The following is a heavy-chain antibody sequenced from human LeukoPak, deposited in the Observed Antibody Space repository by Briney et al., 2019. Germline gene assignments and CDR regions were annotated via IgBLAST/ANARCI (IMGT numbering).Heavy chain of an antibody. CDR3: ARAIGITIFGVVTPTHFDY. V-gene: IGHV1-2*02. CDR2: INPNSGGT. D-gene: IGHD3-3*01. J-gene: IGHJ4*02. Sequence: GASVKVSCKASGYTFTGYYMHWVRQAPGQGLEWMGWINPNSGGTNYAQKFQGRVTMTRDTSISTAYMELSRLRSDDTAVYYCARAIGITIFGVVTPTHFDYWGQGTLVTVSS. CDR1: GYTFTGYY.